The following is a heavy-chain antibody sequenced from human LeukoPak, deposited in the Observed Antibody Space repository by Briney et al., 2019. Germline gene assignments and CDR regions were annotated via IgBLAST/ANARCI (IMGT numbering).Heavy chain of an antibody. CDR3: ARAEVTAGTKYFDL. V-gene: IGHV4-30-4*01. Sequence: PSETLSLTCNVSGGSISSGDNFWGWIRQPPGKGLQWIGYIYHSGSAYYSPSLMSRFTISVDTSENHFSLKVRSVTAPDTAVYYCARAEVTAGTKYFDLWGRGTLVTVSS. CDR2: IYHSGSA. J-gene: IGHJ2*01. D-gene: IGHD6-19*01. CDR1: GGSISSGDNF.